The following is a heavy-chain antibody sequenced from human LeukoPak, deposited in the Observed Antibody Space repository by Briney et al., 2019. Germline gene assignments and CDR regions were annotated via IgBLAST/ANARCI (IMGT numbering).Heavy chain of an antibody. V-gene: IGHV1-2*02. J-gene: IGHJ4*02. CDR1: GYTFTGYY. D-gene: IGHD3-16*01. CDR2: IHPKSGDT. Sequence: GASVKVSCKASGYTFTGYYLHWVRQAPGQGLEWMGWIHPKSGDTHYAQKFLGRVTLTRDTSTTIVYMELRWLTSDDTAVYYCSRGSGISFGGIDYWGQGTLVTDSS. CDR3: SRGSGISFGGIDY.